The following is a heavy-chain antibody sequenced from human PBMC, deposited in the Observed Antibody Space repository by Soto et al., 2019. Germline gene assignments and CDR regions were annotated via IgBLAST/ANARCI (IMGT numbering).Heavy chain of an antibody. CDR3: ARSTILGNWLDP. CDR2: INAGNGNT. J-gene: IGHJ5*02. D-gene: IGHD2-2*01. V-gene: IGHV1-3*01. CDR1: GYTFTSYA. Sequence: ASVKVSCKASGYTFTSYAMHWVRQAPGQRLEWMGWINAGNGNTKYSQKFQGRVTITRDTSASTAYMELSSLRSEDTAVYYCARSTILGNWLDPWGKGTLVTVSS.